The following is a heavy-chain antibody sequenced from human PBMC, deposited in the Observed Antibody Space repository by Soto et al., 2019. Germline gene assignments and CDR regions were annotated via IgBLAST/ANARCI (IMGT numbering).Heavy chain of an antibody. CDR2: VNPNDGST. D-gene: IGHD3-10*01. CDR3: ARGDYYGSSGPLDI. CDR1: GYTFTRLH. J-gene: IGHJ3*02. Sequence: QVQLVQSGAEVKQPGASVRVSCKASGYTFTRLHMHWVRQATGQGLEWMGIVNPNDGSTTYAQQFQGRLTMSRDTSTRTVYMFLSSLRSEDTAMYYCARGDYYGSSGPLDIWGQGTMVTVAS. V-gene: IGHV1-46*01.